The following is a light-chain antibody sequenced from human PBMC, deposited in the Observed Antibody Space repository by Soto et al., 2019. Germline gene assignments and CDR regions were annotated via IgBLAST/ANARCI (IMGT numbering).Light chain of an antibody. CDR3: QKCNSAPWT. V-gene: IGKV1-27*01. Sequence: DIQMTQSPSSLYASGGDRVTITCRASQGISKYLAWYQQKPGKVPKLLIFAASALQSGVPSRFSGSGSGTDFTLTISSLQPEDVATYYFQKCNSAPWTFGQGTKVEIK. CDR1: QGISKY. J-gene: IGKJ1*01. CDR2: AAS.